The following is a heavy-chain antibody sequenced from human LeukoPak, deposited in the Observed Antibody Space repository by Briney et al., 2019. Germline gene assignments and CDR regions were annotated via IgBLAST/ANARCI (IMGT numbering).Heavy chain of an antibody. V-gene: IGHV4-34*01. CDR1: GGSFSGYY. D-gene: IGHD1-1*01. CDR3: ARIGNYYFDY. CDR2: INHSGST. Sequence: ASETLSLTCAVYGGSFSGYYWSWIRQPPGKGLEWIGEINHSGSTNYNPSLKSRVTISVDKSKNQFSLKLTSVTAADTAVYYCARIGNYYFDYWGQGTLVTVSS. J-gene: IGHJ4*02.